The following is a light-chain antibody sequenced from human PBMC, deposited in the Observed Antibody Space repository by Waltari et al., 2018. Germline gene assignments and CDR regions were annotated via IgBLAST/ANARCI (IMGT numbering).Light chain of an antibody. CDR1: QSVSSA. CDR2: DAS. Sequence: EIVLTQYPATLSLSPGERATLSCRASQSVSSALARYQQKPGQSPRLLIYDASHRAAGIPARFSGRGSGTDFTLTISSLEPEDFAVYYCQQRSGWFTIGPGTKVDIK. CDR3: QQRSGWFT. J-gene: IGKJ3*01. V-gene: IGKV3-11*01.